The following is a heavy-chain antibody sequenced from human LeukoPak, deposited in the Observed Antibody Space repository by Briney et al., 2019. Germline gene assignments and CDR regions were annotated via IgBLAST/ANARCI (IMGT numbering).Heavy chain of an antibody. CDR3: ARDSSGYLDY. CDR1: GFPFSKAW. Sequence: GGSLRLSCAVFGSGFPFSKAWMSWVRQAPGKGLEWVANIKQDESEKYYVDSVKGRFTISRDNAKNSLYLQMNSLRAEDTAVYYCARDSSGYLDYWGQGTLVTVSS. CDR2: IKQDESEK. D-gene: IGHD3-22*01. V-gene: IGHV3-7*01. J-gene: IGHJ4*02.